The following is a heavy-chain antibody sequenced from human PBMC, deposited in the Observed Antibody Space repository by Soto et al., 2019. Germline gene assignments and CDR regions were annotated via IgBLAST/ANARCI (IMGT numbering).Heavy chain of an antibody. CDR1: GYTFTGYY. Sequence: GASVKVSCKASGYTFTGYYMHWVRQAPGQGLEWMGWINPNSGGTNYAQKFQGWVTMTRDTSISTAYMELSRLRSDDTAVYYCARVPMVRGEDYGMDVWGQGTTVTVSS. V-gene: IGHV1-2*04. CDR2: INPNSGGT. J-gene: IGHJ6*02. CDR3: ARVPMVRGEDYGMDV. D-gene: IGHD3-10*01.